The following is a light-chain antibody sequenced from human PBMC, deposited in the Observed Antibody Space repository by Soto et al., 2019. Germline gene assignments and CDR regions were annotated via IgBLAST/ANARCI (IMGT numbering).Light chain of an antibody. CDR1: SSDVGSYDY. Sequence: QSALTQPASVSGSPGQSITISCTGTSSDVGSYDYVSWYQQHPGKAPKLMIYHVSNRPSGVSNRFSGSKSGNTASLTISGLQAEDEADYYCSSYTTSSTRVFGGGTKVTVL. J-gene: IGLJ3*02. CDR3: SSYTTSSTRV. CDR2: HVS. V-gene: IGLV2-14*01.